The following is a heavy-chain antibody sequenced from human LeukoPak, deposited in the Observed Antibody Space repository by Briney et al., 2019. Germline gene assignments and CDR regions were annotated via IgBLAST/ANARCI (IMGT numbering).Heavy chain of an antibody. CDR1: GGSISSGDSY. D-gene: IGHD6-25*01. CDR3: ARDKYSSAFGY. CDR2: IYYSGST. V-gene: IGHV4-30-4*01. Sequence: SETLSLTCTVSGGSISSGDSYWSWIRQPPGKGLEWIGYIYYSGSTYYNPSLKSRVTISVDTSKNQFSLKLSSVTAADTAVYYCARDKYSSAFGYWGQGTLVTVSS. J-gene: IGHJ4*02.